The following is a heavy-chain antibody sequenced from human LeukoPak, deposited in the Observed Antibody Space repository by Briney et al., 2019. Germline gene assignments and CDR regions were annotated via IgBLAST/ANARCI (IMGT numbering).Heavy chain of an antibody. Sequence: SETLSLTCTVSGGSISSFYWSWIRQPPGKGLEWIGYIYYSGSTNYNPSLKSRVTISGDTSENQFSLKLSSVTAADTAVYYCARLLLSVGNYWYFDLWGRGTLVTVSS. CDR1: GGSISSFY. CDR3: ARLLLSVGNYWYFDL. V-gene: IGHV4-59*08. J-gene: IGHJ2*01. D-gene: IGHD1-26*01. CDR2: IYYSGST.